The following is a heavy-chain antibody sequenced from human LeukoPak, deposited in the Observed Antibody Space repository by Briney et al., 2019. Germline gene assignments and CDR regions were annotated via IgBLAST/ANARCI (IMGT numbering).Heavy chain of an antibody. CDR2: ISSSGSTI. D-gene: IGHD3-10*02. CDR3: SCSGTHQYFQH. J-gene: IGHJ1*01. CDR1: GFTFSDYY. V-gene: IGHV3-11*01. Sequence: PGRSLRLSCAASGFTFSDYYMSWIRQAPGKGLEWVSYISSSGSTIYYADSVKGRFTISRDNAKNSLYLQMNSLRAEDTAVYYRSCSGTHQYFQHWGQGTLVTVSS.